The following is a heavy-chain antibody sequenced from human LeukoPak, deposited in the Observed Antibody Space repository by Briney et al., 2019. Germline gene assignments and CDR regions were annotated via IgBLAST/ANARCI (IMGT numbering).Heavy chain of an antibody. D-gene: IGHD3-3*01. CDR3: ASTHYDFWSGYSYYYYGMDV. CDR2: ISYDGSNK. Sequence: GRSLRLSCAASGFTFSSYAMHWVRQAPGKGLEWVAVISYDGSNKYYADSVKGRFTISRDNSKNTLYLQMNSLRAEDTAVYYCASTHYDFWSGYSYYYYGMDVWGQGTTVTVSS. J-gene: IGHJ6*02. CDR1: GFTFSSYA. V-gene: IGHV3-30-3*01.